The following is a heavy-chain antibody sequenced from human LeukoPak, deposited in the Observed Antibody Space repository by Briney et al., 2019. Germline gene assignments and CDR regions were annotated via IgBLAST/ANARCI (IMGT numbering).Heavy chain of an antibody. D-gene: IGHD2-2*01. CDR3: ARLGGYCSSTSCYFDY. Sequence: SETLSLTCAVSGYSISSGYYWGWIRQPPGKGLEWIGSIYHSGSTYYNPSLKSRVTISVDTSKKQFSLKLSSLTAADTGVYYCARLGGYCSSTSCYFDYWGQGTLVTVSS. CDR2: IYHSGST. J-gene: IGHJ4*02. CDR1: GYSISSGYY. V-gene: IGHV4-38-2*01.